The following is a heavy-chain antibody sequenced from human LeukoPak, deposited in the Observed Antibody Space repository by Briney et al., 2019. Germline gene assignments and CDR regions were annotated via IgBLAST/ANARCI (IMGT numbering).Heavy chain of an antibody. V-gene: IGHV4-4*07. CDR2: IYTRGST. Sequence: SETLSLTCTVSGGSINNYYWSWIRQPAGKGLEWIGRIYTRGSTNYNPSLKSRVTISVDTSKNQFSLKLSSVTAADTAVYYCARGRYCSADICSGGDAFDIWAKGQWSPSLQ. CDR1: GGSINNYY. D-gene: IGHD2-15*01. J-gene: IGHJ3*02. CDR3: ARGRYCSADICSGGDAFDI.